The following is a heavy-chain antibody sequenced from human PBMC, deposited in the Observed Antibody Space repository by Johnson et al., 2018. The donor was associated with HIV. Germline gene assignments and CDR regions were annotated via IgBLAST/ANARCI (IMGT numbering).Heavy chain of an antibody. J-gene: IGHJ3*02. Sequence: QVQLVESGGGLVQPGGSLRLSCAASGFTFGSYAMSWVRPAPGKGLEWVAVISYDGSNKYYADSVKGRFTISRDNSKNTLYLQMNSLRAEDTAVYYCAKTIARNAFDIWGQGTMVTVSS. CDR2: ISYDGSNK. CDR3: AKTIARNAFDI. CDR1: GFTFGSYA. D-gene: IGHD3-9*01. V-gene: IGHV3-30*18.